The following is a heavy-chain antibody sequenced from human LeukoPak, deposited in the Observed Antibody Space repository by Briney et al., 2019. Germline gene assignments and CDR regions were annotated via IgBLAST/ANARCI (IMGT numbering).Heavy chain of an antibody. D-gene: IGHD1-7*01. J-gene: IGHJ4*02. CDR1: RGSLSTSY. CDR2: IYASGSS. Sequence: SETLSLTCAVSRGSLSTSYWSWIRQPAGKRLEWIGRIYASGSSNYNPSLKSRVTMSVDTSKTQFSLTLSSVTAADTAVYFCAREGVNSRSLENWGQGTLVTVSS. CDR3: AREGVNSRSLEN. V-gene: IGHV4-4*07.